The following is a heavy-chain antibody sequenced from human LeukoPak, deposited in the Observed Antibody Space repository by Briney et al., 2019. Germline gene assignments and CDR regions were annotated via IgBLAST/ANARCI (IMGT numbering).Heavy chain of an antibody. J-gene: IGHJ4*02. D-gene: IGHD3-10*01. CDR3: AISGLGFGEFRGLDY. CDR1: GFTFSSYS. Sequence: GGSLRLSCAASGFTFSSYSMNWVRPAPGKGLEWVSVIFGSGPTCCADSVKARFTISRDTSKNALYLQMNSLRAEDTAVYYCAISGLGFGEFRGLDYWGQGTLVTVSS. CDR2: IFGSGPT. V-gene: IGHV3-53*01.